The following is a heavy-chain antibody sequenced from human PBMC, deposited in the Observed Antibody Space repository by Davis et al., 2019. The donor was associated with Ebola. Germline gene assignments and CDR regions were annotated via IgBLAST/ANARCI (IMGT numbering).Heavy chain of an antibody. CDR1: GGSISSYY. CDR3: AATIVGVDY. CDR2: IYYSGST. J-gene: IGHJ4*02. Sequence: ESLKISCTVSGGSISSYYWSWIRQPPGKGLEWIGYIYYSGSTNYNPSLKSRVTISVDTSKNQFSLKLSSVTAADTAVYYCAATIVGVDYWGQGTLVTVSS. D-gene: IGHD1-26*01. V-gene: IGHV4-59*08.